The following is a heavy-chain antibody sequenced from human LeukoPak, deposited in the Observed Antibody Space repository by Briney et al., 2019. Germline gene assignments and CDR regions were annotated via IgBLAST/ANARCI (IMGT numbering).Heavy chain of an antibody. Sequence: GGSLRLSCAASGFTFSSYAMRWVRQAPGKGLEWVSAISGSGGSTYYADSVKGRFTISRDNSKNTLYLQMNSLRAEDTAVYYCAKSSLGYNPKELDYWGQGTLVTVSS. J-gene: IGHJ4*02. CDR2: ISGSGGST. V-gene: IGHV3-23*01. CDR1: GFTFSSYA. CDR3: AKSSLGYNPKELDY. D-gene: IGHD5-18*01.